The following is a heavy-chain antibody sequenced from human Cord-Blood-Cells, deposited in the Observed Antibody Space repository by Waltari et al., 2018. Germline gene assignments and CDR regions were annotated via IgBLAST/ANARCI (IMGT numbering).Heavy chain of an antibody. Sequence: QVQLQQWGAGLFKPSETLSLTCAVYGGSSSGYYWSWFRQPPRMGLEGIGEINHSGSTNYNPSLKSRVTISVDTSKNQCSRKLSSVTAADTAVYYCAGGFYNTYFSFDYWGQGTLVTVSS. CDR1: GGSSSGYY. J-gene: IGHJ4*02. V-gene: IGHV4-34*01. CDR2: INHSGST. D-gene: IGHD3-10*01. CDR3: AGGFYNTYFSFDY.